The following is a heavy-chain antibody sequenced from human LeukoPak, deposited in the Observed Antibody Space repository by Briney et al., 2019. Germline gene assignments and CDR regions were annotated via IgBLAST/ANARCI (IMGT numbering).Heavy chain of an antibody. Sequence: ASVKVSCKASGGTFNNYTISWVRQAPGQGLEWMGGIIPIFGTANYAQKFQGKVTITADKSTSIVYMELSSLRSEDTAVYYCARIDCGGVCYSSRGWFDPWGQGTLVTVSS. D-gene: IGHD2-21*02. CDR1: GGTFNNYT. CDR2: IIPIFGTA. CDR3: ARIDCGGVCYSSRGWFDP. V-gene: IGHV1-69*06. J-gene: IGHJ5*02.